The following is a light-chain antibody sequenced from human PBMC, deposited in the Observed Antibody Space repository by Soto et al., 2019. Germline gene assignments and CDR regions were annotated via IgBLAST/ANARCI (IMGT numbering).Light chain of an antibody. Sequence: DLQMTQSPSSLSASVGDSVTLTCRASQSISTNLNWYQQKPGKAPKLLISAASSLQSGVPSRLSGSGPGTDFQLTISSLQPEDFAACYCQQSYTIPDTFGQGAKLEIK. J-gene: IGKJ2*01. V-gene: IGKV1-39*01. CDR2: AAS. CDR3: QQSYTIPDT. CDR1: QSISTN.